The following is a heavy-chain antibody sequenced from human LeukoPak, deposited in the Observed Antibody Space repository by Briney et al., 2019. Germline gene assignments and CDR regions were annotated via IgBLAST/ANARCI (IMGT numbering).Heavy chain of an antibody. CDR1: GGSISSYY. CDR3: ARHITGTTWEFDY. CDR2: IYYSGST. J-gene: IGHJ4*02. D-gene: IGHD1-20*01. V-gene: IGHV4-59*08. Sequence: PSETLSLTCTVSGGSISSYYWSWIRQPPGKGLEWIGYIYYSGSTNYNPSLKSRVTISVDTSKNQFSLKLSSVTAADTAVYYCARHITGTTWEFDYWGQGTLVTVSS.